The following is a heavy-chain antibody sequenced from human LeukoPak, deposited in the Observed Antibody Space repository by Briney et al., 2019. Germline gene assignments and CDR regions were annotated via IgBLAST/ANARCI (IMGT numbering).Heavy chain of an antibody. V-gene: IGHV1-69*05. CDR3: ARGVRANLDAFDI. CDR1: GGTFSSYA. J-gene: IGHJ3*02. CDR2: IIPIFGTA. D-gene: IGHD1-26*01. Sequence: SVKVSCKASGGTFSSYAISWVRQAPGQGLEWMGGIIPIFGTANYAQKFQGRVTITTDESTSTAYMELSSLRSEDTAVYYCARGVRANLDAFDIWGQGTMVTVSS.